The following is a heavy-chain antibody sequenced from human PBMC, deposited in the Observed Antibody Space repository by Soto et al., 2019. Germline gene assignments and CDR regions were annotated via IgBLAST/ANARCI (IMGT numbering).Heavy chain of an antibody. D-gene: IGHD6-13*01. Sequence: QVQLVESGGGVVQPGRSLRLSCAASGFTFSSYGMHWVRQAPGKGLEWVAVIWYDGSNKYYADSVKGRFTISRDNSKNTLYLQMNSLRAEDTAVYYCAREHSSSCYYFDCWGQGTLVTVSS. V-gene: IGHV3-33*01. J-gene: IGHJ4*02. CDR3: AREHSSSCYYFDC. CDR1: GFTFSSYG. CDR2: IWYDGSNK.